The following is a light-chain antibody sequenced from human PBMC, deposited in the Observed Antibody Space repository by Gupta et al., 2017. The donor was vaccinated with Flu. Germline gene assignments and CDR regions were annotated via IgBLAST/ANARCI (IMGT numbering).Light chain of an antibody. V-gene: IGLV3-21*02. Sequence: SYVLTQPPSASLAPPQTARIPCGGNNIGSKSVNWYQQKPGQAPVLVVYDDSDRPSGIPERFSGSNSRNTATLTISRVEAGDEADYYCQVWDSSSDHVVFGGGTKLTVL. CDR3: QVWDSSSDHVV. CDR1: NIGSKS. J-gene: IGLJ2*01. CDR2: DDS.